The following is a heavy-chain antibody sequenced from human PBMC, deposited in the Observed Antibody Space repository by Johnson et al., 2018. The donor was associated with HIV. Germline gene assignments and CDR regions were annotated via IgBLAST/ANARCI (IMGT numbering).Heavy chain of an antibody. V-gene: IGHV3-20*04. Sequence: VHLVESGGGVERPGGSLRLSCATSGFTFDDYGMSWVRQVPGKGLEWVSGINWDGDRTGYADSVKGRFTISRDNAKNSLYLQMNSLRAEDTAVYYCARAISGLGRYDAFDIWGQGTMVTVSS. J-gene: IGHJ3*02. CDR2: INWDGDRT. CDR3: ARAISGLGRYDAFDI. CDR1: GFTFDDYG. D-gene: IGHD3-22*01.